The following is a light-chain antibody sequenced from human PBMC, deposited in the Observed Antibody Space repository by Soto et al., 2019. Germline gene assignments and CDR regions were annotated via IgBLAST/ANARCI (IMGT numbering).Light chain of an antibody. J-gene: IGKJ4*01. CDR2: AAS. Sequence: IQLTQSPSSLSASVGDRVTITCRASQDIAIYLAWYQQKPGEAPKLLIYAASTLYGGVPSRFSGSGSGTDFALTITSLQDEDFETYYCQQLRMYPSTFGGGTKLEIK. CDR1: QDIAIY. V-gene: IGKV1-9*01. CDR3: QQLRMYPST.